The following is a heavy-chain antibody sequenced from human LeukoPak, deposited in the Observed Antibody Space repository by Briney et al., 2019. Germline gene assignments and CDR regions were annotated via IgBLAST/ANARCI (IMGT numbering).Heavy chain of an antibody. V-gene: IGHV3-7*01. D-gene: IGHD3-3*01. Sequence: PGGSLRLSCAASGFTFSSYWVSWVRQAPGKGRGWVANIKQEGSEKSHVHSVEGRFTISRQNAKNSLYLQLNTLRAEDTAVYYCARSPSTILGVVIASEGYFDYWGQGTLVTVSS. CDR1: GFTFSSYW. J-gene: IGHJ4*02. CDR3: ARSPSTILGVVIASEGYFDY. CDR2: IKQEGSEK.